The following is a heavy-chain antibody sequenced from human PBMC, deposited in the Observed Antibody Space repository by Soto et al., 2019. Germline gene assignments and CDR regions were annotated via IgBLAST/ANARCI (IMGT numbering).Heavy chain of an antibody. CDR3: AKDLLVVTATPYWYFDL. CDR1: GFTFSSYA. J-gene: IGHJ2*01. Sequence: GGSLRLSCAASGFTFSSYAMSWVRQAPGKGLEWVSAISGSGGSTYYADSVKGRFTISRDNSKNTLYLQMNSLRAEDTAVYYCAKDLLVVTATPYWYFDLWGRGTLVTVSS. CDR2: ISGSGGST. V-gene: IGHV3-23*01. D-gene: IGHD2-21*02.